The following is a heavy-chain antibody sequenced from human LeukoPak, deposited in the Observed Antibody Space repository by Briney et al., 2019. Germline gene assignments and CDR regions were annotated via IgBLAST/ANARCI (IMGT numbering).Heavy chain of an antibody. V-gene: IGHV4-59*01. D-gene: IGHD3-3*02. CDR1: GDSISSDY. CDR3: ARVAINNWFDP. J-gene: IGHJ5*02. Sequence: SETLSLTRTVSGDSISSDYWSWIRQPPGKGLEWIGYIYYSGSTNYNPSLKSRVTISVDTSKNHFSLKLSSVTAADTAVYYCARVAINNWFDPWGQGTLVTVSS. CDR2: IYYSGST.